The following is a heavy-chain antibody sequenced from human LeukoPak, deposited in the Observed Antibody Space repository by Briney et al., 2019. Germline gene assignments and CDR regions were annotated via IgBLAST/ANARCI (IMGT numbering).Heavy chain of an antibody. V-gene: IGHV1-2*02. J-gene: IGHJ6*03. CDR1: GYTFTGYY. CDR2: INPNSGGT. CDR3: ARNAYYDILTGHLTIYYYYYYMDV. D-gene: IGHD3-9*01. Sequence: ASVKVSCKASGYTFTGYYMHWVRQAPGQGLEWMGWINPNSGGTNYAQKFQGRVTMTRDTSISTAYMELSRLRSDDTAVYYCARNAYYDILTGHLTIYYYYYYMDVWGKGTTVTVSS.